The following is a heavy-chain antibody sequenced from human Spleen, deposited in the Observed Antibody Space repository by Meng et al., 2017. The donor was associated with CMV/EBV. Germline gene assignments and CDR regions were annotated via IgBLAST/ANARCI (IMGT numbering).Heavy chain of an antibody. V-gene: IGHV1-18*01. CDR1: GYTFSSYD. CDR2: ISGYNGNT. D-gene: IGHD6-13*01. J-gene: IGHJ4*02. Sequence: QVQLVQSGAEVKKPGASVKVSCKASGYTFSSYDITWVRQSPGQGLEWMGWISGYNGNTNYAQKIQGRVTVTTDTSTSTAYMEVRTLRSDDTAVYYCARGGSYSSPHLDYWGQGTLVTVSS. CDR3: ARGGSYSSPHLDY.